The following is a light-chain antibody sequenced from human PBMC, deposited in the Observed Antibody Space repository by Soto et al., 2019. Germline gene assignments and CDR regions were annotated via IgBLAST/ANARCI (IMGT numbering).Light chain of an antibody. CDR2: GAS. CDR3: QQYGSSPLT. CDR1: QSVSSGY. Sequence: EIVLTQSPGTLSLSPGERATLSCRASQSVSSGYLAWYQQKPGQAPRLLIYGASSRATGIPDRFSGSGSGTDFTLTIIRLEPEDFAVYYCQQYGSSPLTFGGGTKVEIK. J-gene: IGKJ4*01. V-gene: IGKV3-20*01.